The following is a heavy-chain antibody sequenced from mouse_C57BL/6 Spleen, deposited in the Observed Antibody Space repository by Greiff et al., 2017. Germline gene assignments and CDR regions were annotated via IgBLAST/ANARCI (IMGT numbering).Heavy chain of an antibody. CDR3: ARGIYDGYYDYAMDY. CDR1: GFNIKDYY. J-gene: IGHJ4*01. CDR2: IDPEDGET. V-gene: IGHV14-2*01. D-gene: IGHD2-3*01. Sequence: VQLQQSGAELVKPGASVKLSCTASGFNIKDYYMPWVKQRTEQGLEWIGRIDPEDGETKYAPKFQGKATITADTSSNTAYLQLSSLTSEDTAVYYCARGIYDGYYDYAMDYWGQGTSVTVSS.